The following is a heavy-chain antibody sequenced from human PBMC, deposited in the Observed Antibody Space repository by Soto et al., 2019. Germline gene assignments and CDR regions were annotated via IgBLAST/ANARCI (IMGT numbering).Heavy chain of an antibody. V-gene: IGHV1-18*01. CDR1: GYTFTSYG. CDR3: ASVDSSGYNAYFDH. J-gene: IGHJ4*02. D-gene: IGHD3-22*01. Sequence: ASVKVSCKASGYTFTSYGISWVRQAPGQGLEWMGWISAYNGNTNYAQKLQGRVTITRDTSASTAYMELSSLRSEDTAVYYCASVDSSGYNAYFDHWGQGTLVTVSS. CDR2: ISAYNGNT.